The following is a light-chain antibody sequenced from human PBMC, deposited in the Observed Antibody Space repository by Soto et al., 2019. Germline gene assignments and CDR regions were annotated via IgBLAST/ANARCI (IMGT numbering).Light chain of an antibody. Sequence: QSVLTQPASVSGSPGQPITISCTGTSSDVGGYNYVSWYQLHPGKAPKLMISEVSNRPSGVSNRFSGSKSGNTASLTISGLQTEDEADYYCSSYTSTSTPFVFGTGTKAPS. CDR1: SSDVGGYNY. CDR2: EVS. CDR3: SSYTSTSTPFV. J-gene: IGLJ1*01. V-gene: IGLV2-14*01.